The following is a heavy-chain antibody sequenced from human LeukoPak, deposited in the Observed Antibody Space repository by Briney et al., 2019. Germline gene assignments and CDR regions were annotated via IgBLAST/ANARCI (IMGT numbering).Heavy chain of an antibody. V-gene: IGHV1-2*02. Sequence: ASVKVSCKASGYTFTGYYMHWVRQAPGQGLEWMGWINPNSGGTNYAQKFQGRVTMTRDTSISTAYMELSSLRSEDTAVYYCAREQVAGVKRFDYWGQGTLVTVSS. J-gene: IGHJ4*02. D-gene: IGHD1-1*01. CDR2: INPNSGGT. CDR3: AREQVAGVKRFDY. CDR1: GYTFTGYY.